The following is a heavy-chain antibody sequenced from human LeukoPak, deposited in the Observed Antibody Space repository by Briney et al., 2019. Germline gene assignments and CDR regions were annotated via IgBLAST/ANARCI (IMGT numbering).Heavy chain of an antibody. CDR1: GFTFSSYA. CDR2: ISGSGGST. D-gene: IGHD5-18*01. V-gene: IGHV3-23*01. CDR3: GKGGYSYGYGFDY. Sequence: GGSLRLSCGASGFTFSSYAMSWVRQAPGKGLEWVSDISGSGGSTHYADSVKGRFTISRDNSKNTLFLQMNSLRTEDTAVYYCGKGGYSYGYGFDYWAREPWSPSPQ. J-gene: IGHJ4*02.